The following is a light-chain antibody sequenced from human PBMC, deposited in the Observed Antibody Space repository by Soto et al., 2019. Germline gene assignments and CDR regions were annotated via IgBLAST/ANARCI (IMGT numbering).Light chain of an antibody. Sequence: DIQMTQSPSSLSASVGDGVTITCRASQSIRRSLTWYQQRPGKAPKVLIYGASNLQIGVPLRFSGSGSETDFTLTISSLQPDDFATYYCQQSYTTPYTFGQGTRLEI. CDR1: QSIRRS. V-gene: IGKV1-39*01. CDR2: GAS. J-gene: IGKJ2*01. CDR3: QQSYTTPYT.